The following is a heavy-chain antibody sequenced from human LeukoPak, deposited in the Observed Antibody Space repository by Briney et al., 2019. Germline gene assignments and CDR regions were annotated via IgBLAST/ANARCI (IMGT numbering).Heavy chain of an antibody. CDR1: GYTFTSYG. D-gene: IGHD6-13*01. CDR3: ARGDPSYSSSWSGAFDI. J-gene: IGHJ3*02. Sequence: ASVKVSCKASGYTFTSYGISWVRQAPGQGLEWMGWISAYNGNTNYAQKLQGRVTMTTDTSTSTAYMELSRLRSDDTAVYYCARGDPSYSSSWSGAFDIWGQGTMVTVSS. V-gene: IGHV1-18*01. CDR2: ISAYNGNT.